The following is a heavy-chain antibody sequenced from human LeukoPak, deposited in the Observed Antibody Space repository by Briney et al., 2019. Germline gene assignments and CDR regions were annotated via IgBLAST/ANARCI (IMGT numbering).Heavy chain of an antibody. D-gene: IGHD3-9*01. V-gene: IGHV4-34*01. CDR1: GGSFSGYY. CDR3: ARTYYDILTGYNPYFDY. Sequence: PSETLSLTCAVYGGSFSGYYWSWIRQPPGKGLEWIGEINHSGSTYYNPSLKSRVTISVDRSKNQFSLKLSSVTAADTAVYYCARTYYDILTGYNPYFDYWGQGILVTVYS. CDR2: INHSGST. J-gene: IGHJ4*02.